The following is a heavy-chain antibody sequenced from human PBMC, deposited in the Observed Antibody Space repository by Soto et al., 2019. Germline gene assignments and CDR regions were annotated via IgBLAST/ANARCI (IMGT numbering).Heavy chain of an antibody. CDR2: ISGGGPPT. Sequence: EVQMLESGGGLVQPGGSLRLSCTGSGFTFSSYGMSWGRQAPGKGLEWVSGISGGGPPTYYADSVRGRFTISRDNSKNTLYLQMNSLRAEDTAVYYCAIRTYSTGWYYLDLWGRGTLVTVSA. V-gene: IGHV3-23*01. J-gene: IGHJ4*02. CDR3: AIRTYSTGWYYLDL. CDR1: GFTFSSYG. D-gene: IGHD6-25*01.